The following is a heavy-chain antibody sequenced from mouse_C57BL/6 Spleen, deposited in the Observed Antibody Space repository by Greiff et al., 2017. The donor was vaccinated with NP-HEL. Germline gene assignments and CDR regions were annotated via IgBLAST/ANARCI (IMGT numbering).Heavy chain of an antibody. CDR3: AKGLLNAMDY. CDR1: GYTFTSYD. Sequence: QVHVKQSGPELVKPGASVKLSCKASGYTFTSYDINWVKQRPGPGLEWIGWIYPRDGSTKYNEKFKGKATLTVDTSSSTAYMELHSLTSEDSAVYFCAKGLLNAMDYWGQGTSVTVSS. J-gene: IGHJ4*01. D-gene: IGHD2-13*01. CDR2: IYPRDGST. V-gene: IGHV1-85*01.